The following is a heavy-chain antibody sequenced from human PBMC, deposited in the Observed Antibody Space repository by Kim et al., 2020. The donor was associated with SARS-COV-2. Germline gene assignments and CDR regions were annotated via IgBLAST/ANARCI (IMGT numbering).Heavy chain of an antibody. CDR2: ISYDGSNK. V-gene: IGHV3-30-3*01. D-gene: IGHD2-21*01. CDR3: ARERLLWGDPVGGDAFDI. Sequence: GGSLRLSCAASGFTFSSYAMHWVRQAPGKGLEWVAVISYDGSNKYYADSVKGRFTISRDNSKNTLYLQMNSLRAEDTAVYYCARERLLWGDPVGGDAFDIWGQGTMVTVSS. CDR1: GFTFSSYA. J-gene: IGHJ3*02.